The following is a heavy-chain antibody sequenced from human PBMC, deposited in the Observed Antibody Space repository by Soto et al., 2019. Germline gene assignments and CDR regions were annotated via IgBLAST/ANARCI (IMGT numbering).Heavy chain of an antibody. Sequence: GASVKVSCKASGFTFTSSAVQWVRQARGQRLEWIGWIVVGSGNTNYAQKFQERVTITRDMSTSTAYMELSSLRSEDTAVYYCAAGPSITIFGVVPVDYYYMDVWGKGTTVTVSS. CDR1: GFTFTSSA. V-gene: IGHV1-58*01. CDR3: AAGPSITIFGVVPVDYYYMDV. CDR2: IVVGSGNT. J-gene: IGHJ6*03. D-gene: IGHD3-3*01.